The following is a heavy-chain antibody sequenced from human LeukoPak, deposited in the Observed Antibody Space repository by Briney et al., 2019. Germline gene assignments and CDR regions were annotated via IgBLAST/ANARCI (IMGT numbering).Heavy chain of an antibody. CDR3: TTHGSITIFGVVHYYDYMDV. V-gene: IGHV3-23*01. J-gene: IGHJ6*03. D-gene: IGHD3-3*01. Sequence: GGSLRLSCAASGFTFSSYAMSWVRQAPGKGLEWVSAISGSGGSTYYADSVKGRFTISRDNSKNTLYLQMNSLRAEDTAVYYCTTHGSITIFGVVHYYDYMDVWGKGTTVTVSS. CDR1: GFTFSSYA. CDR2: ISGSGGST.